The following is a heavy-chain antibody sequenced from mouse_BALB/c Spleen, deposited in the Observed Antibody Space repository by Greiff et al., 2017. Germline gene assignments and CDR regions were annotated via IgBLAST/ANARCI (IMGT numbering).Heavy chain of an antibody. V-gene: IGHV1-9*01. CDR1: GYTFSSYW. J-gene: IGHJ1*01. CDR2: ILPGSGST. CDR3: ARWRYDEVRGG. Sequence: QVQLQQSGAELMKPGASVKISCKATGYTFSSYWIEWVKQRPGHGLEWIGEILPGSGSTNYNEKFKGKATFTADTSSNTAYMQLSSLTSEDSAVYYCARWRYDEVRGGWGAGTTVTVSA. D-gene: IGHD2-14*01.